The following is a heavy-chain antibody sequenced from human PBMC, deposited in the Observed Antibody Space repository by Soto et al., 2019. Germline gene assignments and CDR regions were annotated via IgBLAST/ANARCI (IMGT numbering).Heavy chain of an antibody. J-gene: IGHJ4*02. D-gene: IGHD2-2*01. CDR1: GFTVSSNY. V-gene: IGHV3-53*01. CDR2: IYSGGNT. Sequence: PGGSLRLSCAASGFTVSSNYMTWVCQAPGKGLEWVSLIYSGGNTYYTDSVKGRFTISRDNSKNTLFLQMNSLRAEDTALYYCARDSRNRNFFDYWGQGTLVTVSS. CDR3: ARDSRNRNFFDY.